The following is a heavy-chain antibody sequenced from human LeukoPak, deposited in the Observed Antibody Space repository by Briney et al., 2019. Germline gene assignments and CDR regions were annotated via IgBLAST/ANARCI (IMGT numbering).Heavy chain of an antibody. CDR1: GGSLRSTNYY. Sequence: SETPSLTCTVSGGSLRSTNYYWGWIRQPPGKGLEWIASVFYSGSSYYNPSLQSRVTISVDTSKNQFSLKLSSVTAADTAVYYCARRMEEGGFDYWGQGTLVTVSS. D-gene: IGHD1-26*01. CDR3: ARRMEEGGFDY. V-gene: IGHV4-39*07. J-gene: IGHJ4*02. CDR2: VFYSGSS.